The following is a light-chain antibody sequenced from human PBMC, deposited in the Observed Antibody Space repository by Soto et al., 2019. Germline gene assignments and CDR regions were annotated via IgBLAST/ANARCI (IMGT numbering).Light chain of an antibody. Sequence: QSALTQPPSASGSPGQSVTLSCAGTSRDVGGYNYVSWYQQHPGKAPKLMIYEVSKRPSGVPDRFSGSKSGNTASLTVSGLQAEDEADYYCSSYAGSNNLVFGGGTKLNVL. J-gene: IGLJ2*01. CDR1: SRDVGGYNY. CDR3: SSYAGSNNLV. CDR2: EVS. V-gene: IGLV2-8*01.